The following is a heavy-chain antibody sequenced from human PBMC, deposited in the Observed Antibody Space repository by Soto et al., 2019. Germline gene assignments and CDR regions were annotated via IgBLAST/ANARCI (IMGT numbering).Heavy chain of an antibody. CDR1: GGSISSNDYY. D-gene: IGHD5-18*01. V-gene: IGHV4-31*03. CDR2: IYYSGST. J-gene: IGHJ4*02. Sequence: QVQLQESGPGLVKPSQTLSLTCTVSGGSISSNDYYWSWIRQLPGKGLEWIGYIYYSGSTYYNPSLKSRXXIXVXXSKNQFSLILYSVTAADTAVYYCARDQGGYTIFDYWGQGTLVTVSS. CDR3: ARDQGGYTIFDY.